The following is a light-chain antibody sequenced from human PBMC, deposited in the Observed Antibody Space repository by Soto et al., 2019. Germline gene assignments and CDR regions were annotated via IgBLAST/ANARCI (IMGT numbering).Light chain of an antibody. V-gene: IGLV8-61*01. CDR3: VIYMGNGISV. CDR2: STN. J-gene: IGLJ2*01. CDR1: SGSVSTSYY. Sequence: QTVVTQEPSFSVSPGRTVTLTCGLSSGSVSTSYYPSWYQQTPGQAPRTLIYSTNTRSSGVPDRFSGSILGNKAALTITGAQAYDVSDYFCVIYMGNGISVFGGGTKLTVL.